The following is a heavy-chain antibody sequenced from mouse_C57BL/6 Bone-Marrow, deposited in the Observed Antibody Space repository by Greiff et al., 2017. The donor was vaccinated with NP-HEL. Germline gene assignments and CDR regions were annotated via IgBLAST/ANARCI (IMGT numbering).Heavy chain of an antibody. Sequence: VQLQQSVAELVRPGASVKLSCTASGFNIKNTYMHWVKQRPEQGLEWIGRIDPANGNTKYAPKFQGKATITADTSSNKAYLQLSSLTSEETDIXYRAPGVASYAMDYWGQGTSVTVSS. CDR1: GFNIKNTY. D-gene: IGHD1-1*02. CDR3: APGVASYAMDY. J-gene: IGHJ4*01. V-gene: IGHV14-3*01. CDR2: IDPANGNT.